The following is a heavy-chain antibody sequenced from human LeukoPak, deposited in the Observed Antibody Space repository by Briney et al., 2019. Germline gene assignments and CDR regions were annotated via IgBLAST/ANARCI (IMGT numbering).Heavy chain of an antibody. J-gene: IGHJ6*02. CDR3: ASNTVVRGVIRETGYSMDV. CDR1: GFTFSSYE. V-gene: IGHV3-48*03. CDR2: IISSGSII. D-gene: IGHD3-10*01. Sequence: PGGSLRLSCAASGFTFSSYEMNWVRQAPGKGLEWVSYIISSGSIIYYADSVKGRFTISRDNAKNSLYLQMNSLRADDTAVYYCASNTVVRGVIRETGYSMDVWGQGTTVTVSS.